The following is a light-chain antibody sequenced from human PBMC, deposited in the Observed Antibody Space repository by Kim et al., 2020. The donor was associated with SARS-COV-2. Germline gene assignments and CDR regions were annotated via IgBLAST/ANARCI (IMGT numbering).Light chain of an antibody. V-gene: IGKV3-20*01. CDR3: QQYGIPPVT. CDR1: QNVSGRY. J-gene: IGKJ4*01. Sequence: SPGERATLSCWASQNVSGRYLAWYQQKSGQAPRLLIYGASSRATGIPDRFTGSGSGTDFTLTISRLESEDFAVYYCQQYGIPPVTFGGGTKVDIK. CDR2: GAS.